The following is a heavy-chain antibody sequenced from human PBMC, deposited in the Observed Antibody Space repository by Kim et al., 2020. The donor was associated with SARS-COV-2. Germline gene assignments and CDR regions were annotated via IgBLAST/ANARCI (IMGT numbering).Heavy chain of an antibody. D-gene: IGHD3-10*01. Sequence: DSVKGRFTISRDNPRNTLYWQMNSLRADDTALYYCVKAGGSGSQTSYYFDFWGQGTLVTVSS. V-gene: IGHV3-23*01. CDR3: VKAGGSGSQTSYYFDF. J-gene: IGHJ4*02.